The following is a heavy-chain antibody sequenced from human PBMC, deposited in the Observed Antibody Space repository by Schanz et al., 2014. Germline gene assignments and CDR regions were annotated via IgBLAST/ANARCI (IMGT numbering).Heavy chain of an antibody. J-gene: IGHJ4*02. V-gene: IGHV3-23*04. D-gene: IGHD1-26*01. CDR2: ISGSGGST. CDR3: ARDHTTESYYSAGPPIDY. CDR1: GITFSSYA. Sequence: EVHLVESGGGLVQPGGSLRLSCAASGITFSSYAMSWVRQAPGKGLEWVSAISGSGGSTYYADSVKGRFTISRDNSKNTLFLQMNSLRAEDTAVYYCARDHTTESYYSAGPPIDYWGQGTLLTVSS.